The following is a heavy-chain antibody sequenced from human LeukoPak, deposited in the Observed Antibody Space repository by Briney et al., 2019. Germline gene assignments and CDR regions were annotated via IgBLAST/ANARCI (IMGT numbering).Heavy chain of an antibody. V-gene: IGHV4-39*01. D-gene: IGHD3-22*01. J-gene: IGHJ4*02. Sequence: TSETLSLTCTVSGGSISSSSYYWGWIRQPPGKGLEWIGSIYYSGSTYYNPSLKSRVTISVDTSKNQFSLKLSSVTAADTAVYYCARINEDYYDSSGSWDYWGQGTLVTVSS. CDR1: GGSISSSSYY. CDR3: ARINEDYYDSSGSWDY. CDR2: IYYSGST.